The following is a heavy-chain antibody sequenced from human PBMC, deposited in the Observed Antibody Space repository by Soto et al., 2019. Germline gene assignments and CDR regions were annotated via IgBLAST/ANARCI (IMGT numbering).Heavy chain of an antibody. Sequence: EVQLVQSGAEVKKPGESLKISCKGSGYTFTSSWIAWVRQMPGKGLEWMGIINPGDSDTRYSTSFQGQVTISADMSISTAYLQWSSLKASDTAMYYCARSYNQLSDYWGQGTLVTVSS. CDR2: INPGDSDT. V-gene: IGHV5-51*03. J-gene: IGHJ4*02. CDR3: ARSYNQLSDY. CDR1: GYTFTSSW. D-gene: IGHD1-20*01.